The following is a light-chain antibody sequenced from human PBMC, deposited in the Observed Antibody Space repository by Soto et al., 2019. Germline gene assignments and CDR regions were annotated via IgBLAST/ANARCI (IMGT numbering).Light chain of an antibody. CDR2: GNS. CDR1: SSNIGAGYD. Sequence: QSVLTQPPSVSGAPGQRVTISCTGSSSNIGAGYDVHWYQQLPGTAPKLLIYGNSNRPSGVPDRFSGSKSGTSASLAITGLQAEDEADYYCQSYDSSLSGRGVFGGGTKLTRP. V-gene: IGLV1-40*01. J-gene: IGLJ2*01. CDR3: QSYDSSLSGRGV.